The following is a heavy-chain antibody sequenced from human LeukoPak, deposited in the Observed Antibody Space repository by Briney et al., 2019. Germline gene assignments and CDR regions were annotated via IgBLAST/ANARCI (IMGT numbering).Heavy chain of an antibody. CDR1: GYSISSGYY. J-gene: IGHJ6*03. Sequence: SETLSLTCTVSGYSISSGYYWGLIRQSPGKGLQWIGSIYHSGSTYYNSSLKSRVTISVDTSKNQFSLKLSSVTAADTAVYYCARHEYYDSRGSHYYSYYYMDVWGKGTTVTVSS. D-gene: IGHD3-22*01. CDR3: ARHEYYDSRGSHYYSYYYMDV. V-gene: IGHV4-38-2*02. CDR2: IYHSGST.